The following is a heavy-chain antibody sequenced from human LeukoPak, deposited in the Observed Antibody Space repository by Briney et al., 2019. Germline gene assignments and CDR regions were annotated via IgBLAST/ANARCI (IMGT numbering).Heavy chain of an antibody. D-gene: IGHD3-9*01. CDR1: GFTFDDYA. CDR2: ISWNSGSI. CDR3: AKSSLGEYDILTGYSSLYWYFDL. Sequence: GGSLRLSCAASGFTFDDYAMHWVRQAPGKGLEWVSGISWNSGSIGYADSVKGRFTISRDNAKNSLYLQMNSLRAEDTALYYCAKSSLGEYDILTGYSSLYWYFDLWGRGTLVTVSS. V-gene: IGHV3-9*01. J-gene: IGHJ2*01.